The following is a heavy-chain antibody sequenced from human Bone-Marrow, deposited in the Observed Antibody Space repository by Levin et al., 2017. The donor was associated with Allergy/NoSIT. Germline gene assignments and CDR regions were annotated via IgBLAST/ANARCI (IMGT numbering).Heavy chain of an antibody. CDR3: ARQGFAESNGWYGWFDP. CDR1: GGSITTNTYS. V-gene: IGHV4-39*01. J-gene: IGHJ5*02. CDR2: IYYRGSA. D-gene: IGHD6-19*01. Sequence: SQTLSLTCTVSGGSITTNTYSWAWIRQPPGKGLEWIGSIYYRGSAYYYPSLKRRVTISVDTSKNQFSLKLSSVTATDTAVYYCARQGFAESNGWYGWFDPWGQGTLVSVSS.